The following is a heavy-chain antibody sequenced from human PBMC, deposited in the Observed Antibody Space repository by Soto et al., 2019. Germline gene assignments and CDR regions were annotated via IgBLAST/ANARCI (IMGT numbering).Heavy chain of an antibody. CDR1: GGSISSGGYY. CDR2: IYYSGST. CDR3: AREDREPSGYDSYYYYYMDV. J-gene: IGHJ6*03. Sequence: QVQLQESGPGLVKPSQTLSLTCTVSGGSISSGGYYWSWIRQHPGKGLEWIGYIYYSGSTYYNPPPKSRITISVDTSKNQFSLKLSSVTAADTAVYYCAREDREPSGYDSYYYYYMDVWGKGTTVTVSS. D-gene: IGHD5-12*01. V-gene: IGHV4-31*03.